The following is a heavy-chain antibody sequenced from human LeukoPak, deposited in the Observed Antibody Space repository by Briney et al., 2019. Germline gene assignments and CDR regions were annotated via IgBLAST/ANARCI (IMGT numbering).Heavy chain of an antibody. D-gene: IGHD3-10*01. CDR1: GFTFSSYG. V-gene: IGHV3-30*02. Sequence: PGGSLRLSCAAPGFTFSSYGMHWVRQAPGKGLEWVAFIRYGGGSQYYADSVKGRFTTSRDNSKNTLHLHMNSLRAEDTALYYCARDMEEYRSYGPGSSLDYWGQGTLVTVSS. J-gene: IGHJ4*02. CDR2: IRYGGGSQ. CDR3: ARDMEEYRSYGPGSSLDY.